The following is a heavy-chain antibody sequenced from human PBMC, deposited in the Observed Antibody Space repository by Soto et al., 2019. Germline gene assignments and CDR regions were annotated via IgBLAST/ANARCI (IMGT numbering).Heavy chain of an antibody. V-gene: IGHV1-3*01. Sequence: ASVKVSCKASGYTFTSYAMHWVRQAPGQRLEWMGWINAGNGNTKYSQKFQGRVTITRDTSASTAYMELSSLRSEDTAVYYCARTTTPIVVVTAHHYFDYCGQGTLVTVSS. CDR1: GYTFTSYA. J-gene: IGHJ4*02. D-gene: IGHD2-21*02. CDR2: INAGNGNT. CDR3: ARTTTPIVVVTAHHYFDY.